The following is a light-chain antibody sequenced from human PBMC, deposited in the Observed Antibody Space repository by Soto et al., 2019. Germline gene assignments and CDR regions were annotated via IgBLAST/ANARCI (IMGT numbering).Light chain of an antibody. Sequence: QSVLTQPPSVSGAPGQRVTISCTGSSSNIGAGYDVHWYQQLPGTAPKLLMYGNSNRPSGVPDRFSGSKSGTSASLAITGLQAEDEADYYCQSFDSGLSGSRVFGTGTKLTVL. CDR2: GNS. CDR3: QSFDSGLSGSRV. CDR1: SSNIGAGYD. V-gene: IGLV1-40*01. J-gene: IGLJ1*01.